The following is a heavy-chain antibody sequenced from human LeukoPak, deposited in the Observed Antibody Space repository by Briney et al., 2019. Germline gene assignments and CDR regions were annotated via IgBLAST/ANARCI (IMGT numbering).Heavy chain of an antibody. CDR2: INPNSGGT. V-gene: IGHV1-2*06. CDR1: GYTFTGYY. D-gene: IGHD2-2*01. CDR3: AVVPAAMMDDAFDI. Sequence: ASVKVSCKASGYTFTGYYMHWVRQAPGQGLEWMGRINPNSGGTNYAQKFQERVTITRDMSTSTAYMELSSLRSEDTAVYYCAVVPAAMMDDAFDIWGRGTMVTVSS. J-gene: IGHJ3*02.